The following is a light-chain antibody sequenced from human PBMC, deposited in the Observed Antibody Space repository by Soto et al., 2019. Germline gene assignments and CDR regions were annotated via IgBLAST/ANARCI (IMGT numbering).Light chain of an antibody. CDR3: QQYNNWPPIT. J-gene: IGKJ5*01. V-gene: IGKV3D-15*01. CDR1: QSVSSN. Sequence: EIVMTQSPASLSVARGGRFGRSSRASQSVSSNLAWYQQKPGQAPRLLIYGASTRATGIPARFSGSGSGTEFTLTISSLQSEDFAVYYCQQYNNWPPITFGQGTRLEIK. CDR2: GAS.